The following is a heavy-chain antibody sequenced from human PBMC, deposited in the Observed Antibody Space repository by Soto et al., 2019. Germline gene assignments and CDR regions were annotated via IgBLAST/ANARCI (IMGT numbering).Heavy chain of an antibody. CDR2: ISAYNGNT. Sequence: ASVKVSCKASGYTFTNYGVSWVRRAPGQGLEWMGWISAYNGNTNYAQNLQGRVTMTTDTSTTTAYVELRSLRFDDTAVYYCAWGWGGGYCSDGACYSYDLWGQGTPVTVSS. CDR3: AWGWGGGYCSDGACYSYDL. CDR1: GYTFTNYG. J-gene: IGHJ5*02. D-gene: IGHD2-15*01. V-gene: IGHV1-18*01.